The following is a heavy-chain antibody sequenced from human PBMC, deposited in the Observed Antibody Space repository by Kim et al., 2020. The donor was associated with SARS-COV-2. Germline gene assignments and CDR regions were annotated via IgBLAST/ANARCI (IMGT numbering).Heavy chain of an antibody. D-gene: IGHD2-8*01. CDR2: LWIDGAKK. CDR1: GFLFNNYG. V-gene: IGHV3-33*01. J-gene: IGHJ3*01. Sequence: GGSLRLSCRTSGFLFNNYGMHWVRQAPGKGLEWVASLWIDGAKKYYPDSVKGRFTISRDNSENTLYLQMNNLRGEDTAIYYCAREAPSLVSVGAFDFWGQGTTVTVSS. CDR3: AREAPSLVSVGAFDF.